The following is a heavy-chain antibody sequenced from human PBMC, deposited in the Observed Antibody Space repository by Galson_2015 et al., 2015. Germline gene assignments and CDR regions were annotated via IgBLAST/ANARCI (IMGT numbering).Heavy chain of an antibody. J-gene: IGHJ3*02. Sequence: TLSLTCTVSGGSISSGGYYWSWIRQHPGKGLEWIGYIYYSGSTYYNPSLKSRVTISVDTSKNQFSLKLSSVTAADTAVYYCARERSGSYYRAFDIWGQGTMVTVSS. V-gene: IGHV4-31*03. CDR3: ARERSGSYYRAFDI. CDR1: GGSISSGGYY. D-gene: IGHD3-10*01. CDR2: IYYSGST.